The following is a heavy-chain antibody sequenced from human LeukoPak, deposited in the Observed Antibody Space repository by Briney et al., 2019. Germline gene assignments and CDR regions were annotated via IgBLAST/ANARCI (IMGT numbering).Heavy chain of an antibody. CDR2: IYYSGTT. D-gene: IGHD6-19*01. V-gene: IGHV4-38-2*01. CDR3: ARWRSGWFDLDD. Sequence: PSETLSLTCAAFGYSISSGYYWGWIRQPPGKGLEWIGSIYYSGTTSYNPSLKSRVTISVDTSKNKFSLKLSSVTAEDTAVYYCARWRSGWFDLDDWGQGTLVTVSS. CDR1: GYSISSGYY. J-gene: IGHJ4*02.